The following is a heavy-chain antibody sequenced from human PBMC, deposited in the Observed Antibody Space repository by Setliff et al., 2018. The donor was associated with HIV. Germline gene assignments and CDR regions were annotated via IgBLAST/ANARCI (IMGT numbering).Heavy chain of an antibody. CDR2: IYYSGSTS. Sequence: SETLSLTCTVSGGSISSSSYCWGWIRQPPGKGLEWIGSIYYSGSTSYYNPSLKSRVTISVDTSKNQFSLKLSSVTAADTAVYYCALSGSYIGWFDPWGQGTLVTVSS. V-gene: IGHV4-39*01. J-gene: IGHJ5*02. CDR1: GGSISSSSYC. D-gene: IGHD3-10*01. CDR3: ALSGSYIGWFDP.